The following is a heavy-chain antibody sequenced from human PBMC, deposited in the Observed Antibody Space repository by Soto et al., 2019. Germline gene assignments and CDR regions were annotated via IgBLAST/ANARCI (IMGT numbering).Heavy chain of an antibody. V-gene: IGHV1-18*01. J-gene: IGHJ4*02. CDR3: AIEPTYFDY. CDR2: ISAYNGNT. CDR1: GYTFTSYG. Sequence: QVQLVQSGAEVKKPGASVTVSCKASGYTFTSYGISWVRQAPGQGLEWMGWISAYNGNTKNAQKFQGRGTMTTDTSTSTAYMEPRSLRSDHAAGYNCAIEPTYFDYWAQGTLVSVYS.